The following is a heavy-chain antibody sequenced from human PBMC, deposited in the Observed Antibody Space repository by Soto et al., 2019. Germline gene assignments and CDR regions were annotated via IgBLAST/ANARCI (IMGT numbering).Heavy chain of an antibody. V-gene: IGHV4-4*02. CDR3: AREVNSSPARGPNWFDP. CDR2: TNHSGTT. D-gene: IGHD6-13*01. J-gene: IGHJ5*02. CDR1: GDSINNSHW. Sequence: QVQLQESGPGLVQPSGTLSLTCAVSGDSINNSHWWSWVRQTPGKGLEWIGETNHSGTTNYNPSLKTRVTISIDKSKNQFPLKMNSVTAADTAVYYCAREVNSSPARGPNWFDPWGQGTLVTVSS.